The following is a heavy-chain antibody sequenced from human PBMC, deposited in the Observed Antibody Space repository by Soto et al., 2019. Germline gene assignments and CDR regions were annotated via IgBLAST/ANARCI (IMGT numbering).Heavy chain of an antibody. Sequence: QVQLVQSGAEVQKPGSSVKVSCKASGGTFSSYAISWVRQAPGQGLEWMGGIIPISGTANYAQKFQGRVMITADESTSTAYMELSSLRSEDTAVYYCARSQGSSTSLEIYYYYYYGMDVWGQGTTVTVSS. D-gene: IGHD2-2*01. CDR3: ARSQGSSTSLEIYYYYYYGMDV. CDR1: GGTFSSYA. J-gene: IGHJ6*02. V-gene: IGHV1-69*01. CDR2: IIPISGTA.